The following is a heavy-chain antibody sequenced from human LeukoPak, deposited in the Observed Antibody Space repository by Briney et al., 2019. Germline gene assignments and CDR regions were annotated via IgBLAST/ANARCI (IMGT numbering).Heavy chain of an antibody. V-gene: IGHV3-23*01. CDR2: ISGSADIIT. CDR1: GFTLNNYA. Sequence: GGSLRLSCAASGFTLNNYAMSWVRQPPGKGLEWVSGISGSADIITYYADSVKGRFTISTDNSKNTLYLQLDSLRAEDTAVYYCAKDRSSGWFFDDWGQGTLVTVPS. CDR3: AKDRSSGWFFDD. J-gene: IGHJ4*02. D-gene: IGHD6-19*01.